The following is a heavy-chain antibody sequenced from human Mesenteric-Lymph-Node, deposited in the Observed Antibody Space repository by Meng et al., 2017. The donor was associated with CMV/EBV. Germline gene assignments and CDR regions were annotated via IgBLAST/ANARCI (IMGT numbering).Heavy chain of an antibody. Sequence: GGSLRLSCAASGFTVSSNYMSWVRQAPGKGLEWVASINQGGSEKYYVDSVKGRFTISRDNAKNSLSLQMNSLRAEDTAVYYCARVGRYCADTSCYKVNYWGQGTLVTVSS. D-gene: IGHD2-2*02. CDR2: INQGGSEK. CDR1: GFTVSSNY. J-gene: IGHJ4*02. CDR3: ARVGRYCADTSCYKVNY. V-gene: IGHV3-7*01.